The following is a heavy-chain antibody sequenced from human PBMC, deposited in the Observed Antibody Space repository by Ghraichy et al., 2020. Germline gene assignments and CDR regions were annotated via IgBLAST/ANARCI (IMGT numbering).Heavy chain of an antibody. CDR1: GITVSRNY. CDR3: ARPYRDYYYGMDV. V-gene: IGHV3-66*02. CDR2: ISMDGNT. Sequence: GGSLRLSCAASGITVSRNYMSWVRQAPGKGLEWVSVISMDGNTYYADSVKGRFTISRDNSRNTLYLQLNSLRAEDTAVYYCARPYRDYYYGMDVWGQGTTVTVSS. D-gene: IGHD1-26*01. J-gene: IGHJ6*02.